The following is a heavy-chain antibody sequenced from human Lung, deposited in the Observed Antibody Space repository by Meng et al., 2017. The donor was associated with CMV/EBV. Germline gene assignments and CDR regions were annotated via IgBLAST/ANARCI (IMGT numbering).Heavy chain of an antibody. CDR3: ARAPGAARSEYGMDV. J-gene: IGHJ6*01. CDR2: ISSSSSYI. V-gene: IGHV3-21*01. Sequence: GEXXTISCAASGFTFSSYSMNWVRQAPGKGLEWVSFISSSSSYIYYGDSVKGRFTISRDNAKNSLYLQMNSLRAEDTAVYYCARAPGAARSEYGMDVWRQGTTVTVSS. CDR1: GFTFSSYS. D-gene: IGHD6-6*01.